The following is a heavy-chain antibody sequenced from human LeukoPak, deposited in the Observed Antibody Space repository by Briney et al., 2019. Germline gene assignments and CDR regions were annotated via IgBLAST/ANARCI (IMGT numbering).Heavy chain of an antibody. D-gene: IGHD3-10*01. J-gene: IGHJ5*02. Sequence: SETLSLTCTVSGGSISNYYWSWIRQPPGKGLEWVGEINHSGSTNYSPSLKSRVTISVDTSKNQFSLKLSSVTAADTAVYYCARGRLRTGIRGVHWFDPWGQGTLVTVSS. CDR2: INHSGST. CDR1: GGSISNYY. CDR3: ARGRLRTGIRGVHWFDP. V-gene: IGHV4-34*01.